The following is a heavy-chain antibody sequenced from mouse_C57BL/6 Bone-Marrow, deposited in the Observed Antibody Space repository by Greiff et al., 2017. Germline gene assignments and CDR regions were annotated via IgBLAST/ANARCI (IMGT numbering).Heavy chain of an antibody. CDR2: IYPGDGDT. D-gene: IGHD1-1*01. J-gene: IGHJ4*01. CDR1: GYAFSSSW. V-gene: IGHV1-82*01. CDR3: ARGYYRAMDD. Sequence: QVQLKQSGPELVKPGASVKISCKASGYAFSSSWMNWVKQRPGKGLEWIGRIYPGDGDTNYNGKFKGKATLTAAKSSSTAYMQLSSLTSEDSAVYFCARGYYRAMDDWGQGTSVTVSS.